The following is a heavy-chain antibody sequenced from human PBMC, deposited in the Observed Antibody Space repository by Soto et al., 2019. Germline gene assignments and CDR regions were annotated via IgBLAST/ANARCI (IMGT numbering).Heavy chain of an antibody. CDR2: IYYSGST. J-gene: IGHJ4*01. CDR1: GGSISGYY. D-gene: IGHD5-18*01. V-gene: IGHV4-59*01. Sequence: PSETLSLTCTVSGGSISGYYWSWSRQPPGKGLEWIGYIYYSGSTNYNPSLKSRVTISVDTSKNQFSLKLSSVTAADTAVYYCARARRGYSYGYNYFDYWGHGTLVTVSS. CDR3: ARARRGYSYGYNYFDY.